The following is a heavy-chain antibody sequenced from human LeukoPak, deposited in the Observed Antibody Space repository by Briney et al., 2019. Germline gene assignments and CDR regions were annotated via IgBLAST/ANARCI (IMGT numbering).Heavy chain of an antibody. D-gene: IGHD2/OR15-2a*01. J-gene: IGHJ5*02. V-gene: IGHV3-7*01. Sequence: PGGSLRLSCAASGFTFSSYWMSWVRQAPGKGLEWVANIKQDGSEKYYVDSVKGRFTISRDNAKNTLYLQMNSLRAEDTAVYYCARDTYYAPFDPWGQGTLVTVSS. CDR2: IKQDGSEK. CDR3: ARDTYYAPFDP. CDR1: GFTFSSYW.